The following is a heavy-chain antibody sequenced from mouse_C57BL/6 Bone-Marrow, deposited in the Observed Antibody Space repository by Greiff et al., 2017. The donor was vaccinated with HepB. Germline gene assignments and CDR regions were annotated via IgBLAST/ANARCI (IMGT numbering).Heavy chain of an antibody. V-gene: IGHV1-61*01. CDR3: ARGEYRLGYLYYFDY. Sequence: QVQLKQPGAELVRPGSSVKLSCKASGYTFTSYWMDWVKQRPGQGLEWIGNIYPSDSETHYNQKFKDKATLTVDKSSSTAYMQLSSLTSEDSAVYYCARGEYRLGYLYYFDYWGQGTTLTVSS. CDR1: GYTFTSYW. CDR2: IYPSDSET. J-gene: IGHJ2*01. D-gene: IGHD3-2*02.